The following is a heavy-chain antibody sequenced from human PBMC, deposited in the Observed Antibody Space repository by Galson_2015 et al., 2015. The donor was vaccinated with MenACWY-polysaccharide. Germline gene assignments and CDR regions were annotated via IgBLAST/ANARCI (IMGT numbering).Heavy chain of an antibody. CDR2: MNPNSGNT. D-gene: IGHD3-22*01. CDR3: ARGGKYYYDSSGYLNWFDP. V-gene: IGHV1-8*01. Sequence: SVKVSCKATGYSFSSYDINWVRQTTGQGLEWMGWMNPNSGNTGYAQKFQGRVTMTRNTSISIAYMELSSLRSEDTAVYYCARGGKYYYDSSGYLNWFDPWGQGTLVTVSS. J-gene: IGHJ5*02. CDR1: GYSFSSYD.